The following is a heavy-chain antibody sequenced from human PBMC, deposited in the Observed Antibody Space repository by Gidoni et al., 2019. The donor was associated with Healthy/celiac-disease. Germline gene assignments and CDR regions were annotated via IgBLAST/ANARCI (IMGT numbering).Heavy chain of an antibody. J-gene: IGHJ4*02. CDR2: INHSGST. D-gene: IGHD6-19*01. CDR3: ASLGQQAVAGAFDY. CDR1: GGSFSGYY. Sequence: QVQLQQWGAGLLKPSETLSLTCAVYGGSFSGYYWSWIRQPPGKGLEWIGEINHSGSTNYNPSLKSRVTISVDTSKNQFSLKLSSVTAADTAVYYCASLGQQAVAGAFDYWGQGTLVTVSS. V-gene: IGHV4-34*01.